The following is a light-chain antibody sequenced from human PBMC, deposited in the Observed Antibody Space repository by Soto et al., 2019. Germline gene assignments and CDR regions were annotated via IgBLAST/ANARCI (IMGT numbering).Light chain of an antibody. CDR2: EVV. V-gene: IGLV2-8*01. CDR3: KSYAGSNTYV. Sequence: QSALTQPRNASGSPGQSVTISCSGTKNDIGVYDFVSWYQHHPGKAPRLIIYEVVQRPSGVPDRFSGSESGNTASLTVSGLQAADEADYFCKSYAGSNTYVFGSGTKVTVL. CDR1: KNDIGVYDF. J-gene: IGLJ1*01.